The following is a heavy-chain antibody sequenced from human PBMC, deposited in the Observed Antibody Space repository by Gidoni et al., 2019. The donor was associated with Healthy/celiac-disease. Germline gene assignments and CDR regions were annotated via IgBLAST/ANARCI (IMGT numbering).Heavy chain of an antibody. D-gene: IGHD6-13*01. CDR1: GYTFTSYY. CDR2: INPSGGSK. J-gene: IGHJ4*02. Sequence: QVHLVQSGAEVKKPGASVKVSCKASGYTFTSYYMHWVRQAPGQGLEWMGIINPSGGSKSYVQKFQGRVTMTRDTYTSTVYMELSSLRSEDTDVYYCERAVAAAGTAVNFDYWGQGTLVTVSS. CDR3: ERAVAAAGTAVNFDY. V-gene: IGHV1-46*01.